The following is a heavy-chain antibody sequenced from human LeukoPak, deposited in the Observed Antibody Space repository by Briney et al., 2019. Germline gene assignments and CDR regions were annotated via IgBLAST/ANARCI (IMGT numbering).Heavy chain of an antibody. Sequence: VASVKVSCKVSGYTLTELSMHWVRQAPGQGLEWMGWISAYNGDTNYAQRFQGRITMTTDTSTTTAYMELRSLRSDDTAVYYCATLGDVLRLFPLISLDGMDVWGQGTTVTVSS. CDR3: ATLGDVLRLFPLISLDGMDV. D-gene: IGHD3-3*01. J-gene: IGHJ6*02. V-gene: IGHV1-18*01. CDR2: ISAYNGDT. CDR1: GYTLTELS.